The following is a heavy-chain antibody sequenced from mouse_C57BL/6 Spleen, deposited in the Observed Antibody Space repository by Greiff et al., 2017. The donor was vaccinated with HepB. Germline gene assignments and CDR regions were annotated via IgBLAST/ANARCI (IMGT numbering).Heavy chain of an antibody. CDR1: GYTFTSYW. CDR2: IHPNSGST. J-gene: IGHJ3*01. CDR3: ASPFYYGSSYPFAY. D-gene: IGHD1-1*01. Sequence: QVQLKQPGAELVKPGASVKLSCKASGYTFTSYWMHWVKQRPGQGLEWIGMIHPNSGSTNYNEKFKSKATLIVDKSSSTAYMQLSSLTSEDSAVYYCASPFYYGSSYPFAYWGQGTLVTVSA. V-gene: IGHV1-64*01.